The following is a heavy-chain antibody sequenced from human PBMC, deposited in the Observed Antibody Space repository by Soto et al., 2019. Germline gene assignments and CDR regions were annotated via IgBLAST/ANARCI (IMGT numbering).Heavy chain of an antibody. CDR2: IYPGDSET. V-gene: IGHV5-51*01. D-gene: IGHD2-15*01. Sequence: GESLRISCKASGYSFIGHWIGWVRQVPGKGLEWVGIIYPGDSETRYSPSFHGQVTISADKSIRTAYLQWRSLRAADTAMYYCARHSAGYCSGGSCPYYYDSWGRGTLVTVS. CDR1: GYSFIGHW. CDR3: ARHSAGYCSGGSCPYYYDS. J-gene: IGHJ4*02.